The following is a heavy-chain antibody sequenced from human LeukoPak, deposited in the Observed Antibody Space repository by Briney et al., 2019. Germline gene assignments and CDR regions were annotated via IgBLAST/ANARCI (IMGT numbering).Heavy chain of an antibody. D-gene: IGHD3-16*02. CDR3: ASEIMITFGGVIAGDY. CDR1: GFTFSSYW. CDR2: IKQDGSEK. V-gene: IGHV3-7*03. J-gene: IGHJ4*02. Sequence: GGSLRLSCAASGFTFSSYWMSWVRQAPGKGLEWVANIKQDGSEKYYVDSVKGRFTISRDNSKNTLYLQMNSLRAEDTAVYYCASEIMITFGGVIAGDYWGQGTLVTVSS.